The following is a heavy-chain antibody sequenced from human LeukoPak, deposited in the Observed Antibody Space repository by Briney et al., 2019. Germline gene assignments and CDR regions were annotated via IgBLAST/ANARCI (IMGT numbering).Heavy chain of an antibody. V-gene: IGHV4-39*07. CDR3: ARDSRYCSSTSCYSDY. CDR1: GGSISSSNYY. Sequence: SETLSLTCTVSGGSISSSNYYWGWIRQPPGKGLECIGTIYYSGSSYYNPSLKSRVTISVDRSKNQFSLKLSSVTAADTAVYYCARDSRYCSSTSCYSDYWGQGTLVTVSS. J-gene: IGHJ4*02. CDR2: IYYSGSS. D-gene: IGHD2-2*02.